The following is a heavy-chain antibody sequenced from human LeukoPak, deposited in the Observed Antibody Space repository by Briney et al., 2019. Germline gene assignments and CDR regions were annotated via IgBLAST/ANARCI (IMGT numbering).Heavy chain of an antibody. CDR1: GGSIYSGGYY. J-gene: IGHJ4*02. V-gene: IGHV4-31*03. D-gene: IGHD5-12*01. Sequence: SETLSLTCTVSGGSIYSGGYYWSWIRQLPGKGLEWIGYIYHSGSTYYNPSLKSRVTISVDTSKSQFSLNLSSVTAADTAMYYCARAHSGYDLDYWGQGALVTVSS. CDR2: IYHSGST. CDR3: ARAHSGYDLDY.